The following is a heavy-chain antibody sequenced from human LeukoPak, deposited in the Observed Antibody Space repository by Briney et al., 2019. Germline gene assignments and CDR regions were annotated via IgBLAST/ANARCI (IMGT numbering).Heavy chain of an antibody. Sequence: GGSLRLSCAASGFTFSSYAMHWVRQAPGKGLEWVSYISSISSTIYYADSVKGRFTISRDNAKNSLYLQMNSLRAEDTAVYYCARASGSYYHFDYWGQGTLVTVSS. CDR1: GFTFSSYA. V-gene: IGHV3-48*01. CDR2: ISSISSTI. CDR3: ARASGSYYHFDY. J-gene: IGHJ4*02. D-gene: IGHD1-26*01.